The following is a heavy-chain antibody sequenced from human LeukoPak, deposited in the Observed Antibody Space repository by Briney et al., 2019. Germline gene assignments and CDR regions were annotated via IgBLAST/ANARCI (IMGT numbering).Heavy chain of an antibody. D-gene: IGHD4-17*01. Sequence: GASVKVSCKASGYTFTGYYVHWVRQSPGQGLEWMGWINPNSGGTNYAQKFQGRVTMTRDTSISTAYMELSSLRSEDTAVYYCARGPNTVTMVGYYYYMDVWGKGTTVTVSS. CDR3: ARGPNTVTMVGYYYYMDV. CDR1: GYTFTGYY. V-gene: IGHV1-2*02. J-gene: IGHJ6*03. CDR2: INPNSGGT.